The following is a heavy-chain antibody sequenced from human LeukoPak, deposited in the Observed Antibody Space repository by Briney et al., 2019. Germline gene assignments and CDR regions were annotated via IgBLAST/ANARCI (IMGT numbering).Heavy chain of an antibody. D-gene: IGHD3-10*01. Sequence: ASVKVSCKASGYTFTSYDINWARQATGQGLEWMGWMNPNSGNTGYAQKFQGRVTMTRNTSISTAYMELSSLRSEDTAVYYCARGTIYRLTMVRGVTNHPLTVWGQGTLVTVSS. CDR3: ARGTIYRLTMVRGVTNHPLTV. J-gene: IGHJ4*02. CDR2: MNPNSGNT. V-gene: IGHV1-8*01. CDR1: GYTFTSYD.